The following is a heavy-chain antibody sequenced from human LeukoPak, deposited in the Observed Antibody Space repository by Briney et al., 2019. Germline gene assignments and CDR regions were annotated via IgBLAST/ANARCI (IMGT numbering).Heavy chain of an antibody. CDR2: ISSSGSNI. Sequence: PGGSLRLSCAASGFTFSSYEMNWVRQAPGKGLEWVSYISSSGSNIYYADSVKGRFTISRDNAKNSLYLQMNSLRAEDTAVYYCARGLNGAFDIWGQGTMVTVPS. CDR1: GFTFSSYE. D-gene: IGHD2-8*01. CDR3: ARGLNGAFDI. J-gene: IGHJ3*02. V-gene: IGHV3-48*03.